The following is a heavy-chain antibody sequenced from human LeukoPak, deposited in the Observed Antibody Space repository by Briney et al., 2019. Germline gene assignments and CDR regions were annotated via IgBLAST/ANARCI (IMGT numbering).Heavy chain of an antibody. CDR1: GYTFTGYY. V-gene: IGHV1-2*02. D-gene: IGHD2-21*02. J-gene: IGHJ4*02. CDR3: ARGSPIVVVTAISQPFDY. CDR2: INPNSGGT. Sequence: ASVKVSCKASGYTFTGYYMHGVRQAPGQGLEWMGWINPNSGGTNYAQKFQGRVTMTRDTSISTAYMELSRLRSDDTAVYYCARGSPIVVVTAISQPFDYWGQGTLVTVSS.